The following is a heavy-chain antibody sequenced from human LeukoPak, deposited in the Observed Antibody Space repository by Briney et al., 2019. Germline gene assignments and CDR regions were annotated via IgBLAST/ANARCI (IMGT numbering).Heavy chain of an antibody. CDR2: MYYSGST. Sequence: SETLSLTCTVSGGSVSSYYWSWIRQPPGKGLEWIGYMYYSGSTNYNPSLKSRVTISIDTSKNQFSLKLNSVTAADTAVYYCARDMDSGPDFFDYWGLGTLVTVSS. V-gene: IGHV4-59*02. J-gene: IGHJ4*02. D-gene: IGHD1-26*01. CDR3: ARDMDSGPDFFDY. CDR1: GGSVSSYY.